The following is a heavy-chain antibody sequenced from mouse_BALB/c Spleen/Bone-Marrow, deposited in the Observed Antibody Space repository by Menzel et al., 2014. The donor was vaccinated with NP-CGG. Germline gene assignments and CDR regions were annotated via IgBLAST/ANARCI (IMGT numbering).Heavy chain of an antibody. CDR3: ARGGYDGAWFAY. V-gene: IGHV1S56*01. D-gene: IGHD2-14*01. CDR1: GYTFXSYY. CDR2: IYPGNVNT. J-gene: IGHJ3*01. Sequence: VQLQQSGPELVKPGASVRISCKASGYTFXSYYIHWVKQRPGQGLERIGWIYPGNVNTNYNEKFKGKATLTADKSSSTAYMQLSSLTSEDSAVYFCARGGYDGAWFAYWGQGTLVTVSA.